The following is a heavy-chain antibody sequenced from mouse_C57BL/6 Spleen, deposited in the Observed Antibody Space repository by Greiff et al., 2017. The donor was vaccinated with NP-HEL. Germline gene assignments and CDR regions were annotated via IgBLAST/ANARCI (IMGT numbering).Heavy chain of an antibody. V-gene: IGHV5-17*01. Sequence: EVHLVESGGGLVKPGGSLKLSCAASGFTFSDYGMHWVRQAPEKGLEWVAYISSGSSTIYYADTVKGRFTISRDNAKNTLFLQMTRLRSEDTAMYYCARSGNYFDYWGQGTTLTVSS. CDR2: ISSGSSTI. CDR3: ARSGNYFDY. J-gene: IGHJ2*01. CDR1: GFTFSDYG. D-gene: IGHD2-14*01.